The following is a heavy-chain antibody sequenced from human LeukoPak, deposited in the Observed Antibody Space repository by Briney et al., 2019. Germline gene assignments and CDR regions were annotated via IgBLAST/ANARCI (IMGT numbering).Heavy chain of an antibody. Sequence: PGGSLRLSCAASGFTFDDYAMHWVRHAPGKGLEWVSGISWNGGSICYADSVKGRFTISRDNAKNSLYLQMNSLRAEDTALYYCAKDGLRTPGAHTWRYGDSGEYGMDVWGQGTTVTVSS. CDR2: ISWNGGSI. D-gene: IGHD4-17*01. J-gene: IGHJ6*02. CDR3: AKDGLRTPGAHTWRYGDSGEYGMDV. CDR1: GFTFDDYA. V-gene: IGHV3-9*01.